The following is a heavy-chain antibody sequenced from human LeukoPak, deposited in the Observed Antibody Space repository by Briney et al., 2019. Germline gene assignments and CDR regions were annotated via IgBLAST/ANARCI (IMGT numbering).Heavy chain of an antibody. V-gene: IGHV3-30*18. J-gene: IGHJ6*02. CDR1: GFTFSSYG. CDR2: ISYDGSNK. CDR3: AKDLPYYDFWSGWTYGMDV. D-gene: IGHD3-3*01. Sequence: GRSLRLSCAASGFTFSSYGMPWVRQAPGKGLEWVAVISYDGSNKYYADSVKGRFTISRDNSKNTLYLQMNSLRAEDTAVYYCAKDLPYYDFWSGWTYGMDVWGQGTTVTVSS.